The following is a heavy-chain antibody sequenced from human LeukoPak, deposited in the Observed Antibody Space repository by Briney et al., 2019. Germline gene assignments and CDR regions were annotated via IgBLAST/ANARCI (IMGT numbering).Heavy chain of an antibody. CDR3: ARDSSTYYFDSWAFDI. V-gene: IGHV3-7*04. Sequence: GGALRLSCAASGFTFSSFWMNWVRQAPGKGLEWVANISEDGSAKQYVDSVKGRFTISRDNAKNSLFLQMNSLRAEDTAVYYCARDSSTYYFDSWAFDIWGQGTPVTV. CDR1: GFTFSSFW. D-gene: IGHD3-22*01. CDR2: ISEDGSAK. J-gene: IGHJ3*02.